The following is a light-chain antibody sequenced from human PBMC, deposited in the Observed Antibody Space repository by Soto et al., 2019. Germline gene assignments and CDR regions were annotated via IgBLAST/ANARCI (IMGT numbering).Light chain of an antibody. J-gene: IGKJ4*01. CDR1: QGVSSGY. CDR3: QQFSSSPLT. CDR2: RTF. Sequence: TQSPVTLSVSPGDRATLSCRAGQGVSSGYLAWYQQNPGQAPRLLLYRTFNRATGIPDRFSGGGSGTDFTLTISSLEPEDSAVYFCQQFSSSPLTFGGGTKV. V-gene: IGKV3-20*01.